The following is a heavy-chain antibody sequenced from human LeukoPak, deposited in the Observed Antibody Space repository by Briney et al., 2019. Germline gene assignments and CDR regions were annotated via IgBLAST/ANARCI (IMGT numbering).Heavy chain of an antibody. CDR1: AFTFSTYS. CDR3: ASDPVGEFDY. D-gene: IGHD2-21*01. V-gene: IGHV3-21*01. CDR2: ISSRSIYM. J-gene: IGHJ4*02. Sequence: KPGGSLRLSCAASAFTFSTYSMNWVRQAPGKGLEWVSSISSRSIYMYYADSVKGRFTISRDNAKNSLYLQMNSLRAEDTAVYYCASDPVGEFDYWGQGTLVTVSS.